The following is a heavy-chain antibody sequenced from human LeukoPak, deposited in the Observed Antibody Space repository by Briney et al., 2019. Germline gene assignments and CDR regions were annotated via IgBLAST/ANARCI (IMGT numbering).Heavy chain of an antibody. Sequence: GGSLRLSCEAPGFTFSLYSMHWVRQAPGKGLEWVAGTSFDRSNKYYADSVKGRFTISRDNSKNTLYLQMNSLRAEDTAVYYCAKDNSGFLFFWDYWGQGTLVTVSS. J-gene: IGHJ4*02. D-gene: IGHD5-12*01. CDR3: AKDNSGFLFFWDY. CDR2: TSFDRSNK. V-gene: IGHV3-30*18. CDR1: GFTFSLYS.